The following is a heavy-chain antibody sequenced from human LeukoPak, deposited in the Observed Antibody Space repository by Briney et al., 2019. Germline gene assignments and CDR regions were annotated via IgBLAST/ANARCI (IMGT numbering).Heavy chain of an antibody. V-gene: IGHV3-21*01. Sequence: GGSLRLSCAASGFTFDDYGMSWVRQAPGKGPEWVSSISSSSSYIYYADSVKGRFTISRDNAKNSLYLQMNSLRAEDTAVYYCARDGIAVANDYWAREPWSPSPQ. CDR3: ARDGIAVANDY. D-gene: IGHD6-19*01. J-gene: IGHJ4*02. CDR1: GFTFDDYG. CDR2: ISSSSSYI.